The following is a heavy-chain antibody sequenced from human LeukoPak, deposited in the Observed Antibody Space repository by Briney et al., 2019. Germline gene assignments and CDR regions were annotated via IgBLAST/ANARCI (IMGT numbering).Heavy chain of an antibody. V-gene: IGHV4-61*01. CDR1: GGSVSSGSYY. J-gene: IGHJ4*02. CDR2: VYYSGST. CDR3: ARGRSGYSSGWYYFDY. Sequence: ETLSLTCTVSGGSVSSGSYYWSWIRQPPGKGLEWIGYVYYSGSTNYNPSLKSRVTISVDTSKNQFSLKLSSVTAADTAVYYCARGRSGYSSGWYYFDYWGQGTLVTVSS. D-gene: IGHD6-19*01.